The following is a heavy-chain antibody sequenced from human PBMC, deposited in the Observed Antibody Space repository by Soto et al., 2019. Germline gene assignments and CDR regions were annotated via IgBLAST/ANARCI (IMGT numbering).Heavy chain of an antibody. Sequence: GAAVKVSCKAAGGTFSSYAISWVRQAPGQGLEWMGGIIPIFGTANHAQKFQGRVTITADESTSTAYMELSSLRSEDTAVYYCARVAIFGVVTYKNIRYNWFDPWGQGTLVTVSS. J-gene: IGHJ5*02. V-gene: IGHV1-69*13. CDR3: ARVAIFGVVTYKNIRYNWFDP. CDR2: IIPIFGTA. CDR1: GGTFSSYA. D-gene: IGHD3-3*01.